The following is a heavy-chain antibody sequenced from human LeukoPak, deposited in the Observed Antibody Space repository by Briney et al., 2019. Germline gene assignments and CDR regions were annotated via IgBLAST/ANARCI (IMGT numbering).Heavy chain of an antibody. J-gene: IGHJ4*02. CDR2: IYYSGST. CDR1: GDSISSSSYY. Sequence: SETLSLTCTVSGDSISSSSYYWGWIRQPPGKGLEWIGSIYYSGSTYYNPSLKSRVTISVDTSKNQFSLKLSSVTAADTAVYYCARAVGDSPFDYWGQGTLVTVSS. V-gene: IGHV4-39*07. CDR3: ARAVGDSPFDY. D-gene: IGHD1-26*01.